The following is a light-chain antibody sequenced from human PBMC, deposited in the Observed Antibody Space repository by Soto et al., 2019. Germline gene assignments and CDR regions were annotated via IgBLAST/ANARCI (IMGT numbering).Light chain of an antibody. CDR2: DAS. V-gene: IGKV1-5*01. Sequence: DMQTTPAPPTLSASVGDRLTITWRPSQSISNWLAWYQQKPGKAPKLLIYDASSLESGVPSRFSGSGSGTEFTLTISILQPDDFATYYCQQYNSFSWTFGQGTKVDIK. CDR3: QQYNSFSWT. J-gene: IGKJ1*01. CDR1: QSISNW.